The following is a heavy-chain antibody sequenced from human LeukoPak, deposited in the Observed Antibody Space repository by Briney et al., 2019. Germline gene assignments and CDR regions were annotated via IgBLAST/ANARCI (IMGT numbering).Heavy chain of an antibody. V-gene: IGHV3-48*03. J-gene: IGHJ4*02. D-gene: IGHD6-19*01. CDR2: ISSSGSTI. CDR1: GFTFSSYE. Sequence: GGSLRLSCAASGFTFSSYEMNWVRQAPGKGLEWVSYISSSGSTIYYADSVKGRFTISRDNAKNSLYLQMNSLRAEDTAVYYCAKDISSGWYGVGYWGQGTLVTVSS. CDR3: AKDISSGWYGVGY.